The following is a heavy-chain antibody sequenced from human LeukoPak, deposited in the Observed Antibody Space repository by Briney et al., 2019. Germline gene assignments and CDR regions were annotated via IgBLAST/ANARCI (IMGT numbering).Heavy chain of an antibody. CDR1: GFTFSSYS. CDR2: ISSSSSYI. J-gene: IGHJ6*03. D-gene: IGHD3-9*01. V-gene: IGHV3-21*01. Sequence: PGGSLRLSCAASGFTFSSYSMNWVRQAPGKGLEWVSSISSSSSYIYYADSVKGRFTISRDNAKNSLYLQMNSLRAEDTAVYYCARDPSYYDILTGDRWEYYMDVWGKGTTVTISS. CDR3: ARDPSYYDILTGDRWEYYMDV.